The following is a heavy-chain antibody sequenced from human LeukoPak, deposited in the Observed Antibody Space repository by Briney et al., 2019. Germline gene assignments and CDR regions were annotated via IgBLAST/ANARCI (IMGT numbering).Heavy chain of an antibody. V-gene: IGHV4-59*02. J-gene: IGHJ4*02. D-gene: IGHD2/OR15-2a*01. Sequence: PSETLSLTCNVSGVSVSTSHWNWIRQRPGKGLEWIGCLSYTGKTDYNPSLKSRVSISLGSSNNHFSLKLTTVTAADTAVYYCSEGYFEPFDHWGQGILVTVSS. CDR3: SEGYFEPFDH. CDR1: GVSVSTSH. CDR2: LSYTGKT.